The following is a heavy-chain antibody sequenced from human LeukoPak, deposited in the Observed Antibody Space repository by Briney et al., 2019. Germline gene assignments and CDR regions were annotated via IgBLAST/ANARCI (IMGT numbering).Heavy chain of an antibody. CDR2: ISYDGSNK. CDR1: GFTFSNDW. J-gene: IGHJ4*02. D-gene: IGHD2-8*01. Sequence: PGGSLRLSCAAPGFTFSNDWLTWVRRAPGKGLEWVAVISYDGSNKYYADSVKGRFTISRDNSKNTLYLQMNSLRAEDTAVYYCARDLHDIVLMVYATFDYWGQGTLVTVSS. V-gene: IGHV3-30*03. CDR3: ARDLHDIVLMVYATFDY.